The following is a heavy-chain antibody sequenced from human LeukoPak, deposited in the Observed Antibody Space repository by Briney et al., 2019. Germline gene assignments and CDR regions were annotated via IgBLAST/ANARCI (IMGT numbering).Heavy chain of an antibody. CDR1: GYTFTSYG. CDR2: ISAYNGNT. J-gene: IGHJ4*02. Sequence: ASVKVSCKASGYTFTSYGISWVRQAPEQGLEWMGWISAYNGNTNYAQKLQGRVTMTTDTSTSTAYMELRSLRSDDTAVYYCARSKTKWELLPLDYWGQGTLVTVSS. V-gene: IGHV1-18*01. CDR3: ARSKTKWELLPLDY. D-gene: IGHD1-26*01.